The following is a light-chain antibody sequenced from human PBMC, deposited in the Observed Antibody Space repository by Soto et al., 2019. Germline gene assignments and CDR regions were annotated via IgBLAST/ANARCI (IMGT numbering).Light chain of an antibody. CDR1: QSISSW. J-gene: IGKJ1*01. CDR3: QQDNSYRWK. Sequence: DILLTLTPSILSTAEILTATLTFRASQSISSWLAWYQQKPGKAPKLLIYKASSLESGVPSRFSGSGSGTEFTLTISSLQPDDFATYYCQQDNSYRWKFGQGTNVEIK. CDR2: KAS. V-gene: IGKV1-5*03.